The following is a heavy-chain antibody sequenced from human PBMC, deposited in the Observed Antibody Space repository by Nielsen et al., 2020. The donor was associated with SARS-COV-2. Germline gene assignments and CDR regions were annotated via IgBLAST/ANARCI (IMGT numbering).Heavy chain of an antibody. Sequence: GESLKISCQGSGYNFATYWIAWVRQVPGKGLEWVGVVYPGDSDTRYSPSFQGQVIISFDKSITTAYLQWNSLQASDSAMYYCARLQSSTGGGMDVWGQGTAVTVSS. CDR3: ARLQSSTGGGMDV. CDR2: VYPGDSDT. D-gene: IGHD6-13*01. CDR1: GYNFATYW. V-gene: IGHV5-51*01. J-gene: IGHJ6*02.